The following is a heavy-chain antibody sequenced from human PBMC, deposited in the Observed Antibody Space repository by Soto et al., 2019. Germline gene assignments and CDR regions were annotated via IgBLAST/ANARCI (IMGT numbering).Heavy chain of an antibody. Sequence: GGSLRLSCAVSGFTFSSYGMHWVRQAPGKGLEWVAIIWYDGSNKYYADSVKGRFTISRDNSKNTLYLQMNSLRAEDTAVYYCARDLHDTSGYYSYYFDYWGQGTLVTVSS. CDR2: IWYDGSNK. V-gene: IGHV3-33*01. CDR1: GFTFSSYG. D-gene: IGHD3-22*01. CDR3: ARDLHDTSGYYSYYFDY. J-gene: IGHJ4*02.